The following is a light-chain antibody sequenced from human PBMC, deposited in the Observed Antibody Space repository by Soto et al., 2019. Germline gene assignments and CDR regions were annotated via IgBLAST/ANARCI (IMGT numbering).Light chain of an antibody. CDR1: SSDVGCYHF. J-gene: IGLJ1*01. Sequence: QSVLTQPASGAGSPGQSITLSCSGTSSDVGCYHFVSWYQHHPGKAPMLVIYEVSNRPSGVSDRFSGSESGNTASLTISGLHAEDEADYYCYSYTTSSTYVFGTGTKVTVL. CDR2: EVS. CDR3: YSYTTSSTYV. V-gene: IGLV2-14*01.